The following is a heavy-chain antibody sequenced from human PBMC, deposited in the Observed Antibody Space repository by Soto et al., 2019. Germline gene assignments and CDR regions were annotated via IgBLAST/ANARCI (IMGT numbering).Heavy chain of an antibody. CDR1: GGSVTSGGYY. V-gene: IGHV4-31*03. D-gene: IGHD7-27*01. CDR2: IYSSGDT. J-gene: IGHJ5*01. Sequence: QVQLQESGPGLVRPSQTLSLTCTVSGGSVTSGGYYWSWIRHCPAKGLEWIGYIYSSGDTNYNPSLISRVVMSVVTSKNQFSLQLTSVTVADTAIYYCTRDWGAPVTHGYDSWGQGILVTVSS. CDR3: TRDWGAPVTHGYDS.